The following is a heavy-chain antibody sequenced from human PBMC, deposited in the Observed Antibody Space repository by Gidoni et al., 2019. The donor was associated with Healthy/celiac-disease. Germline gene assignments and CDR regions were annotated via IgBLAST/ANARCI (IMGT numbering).Heavy chain of an antibody. CDR1: GGSISSGDYY. Sequence: QVQLQESGPGLVKPSQTLSLTCTVSGGSISSGDYYWSWIRQPPGKGLEWVGYIYYSGSTYYNPSLKSRVTISVDTSKNQFSLKLSSVTAADTAVYYCARDLSWFEGEKDGMDVWGQGTTVTVSS. CDR2: IYYSGST. CDR3: ARDLSWFEGEKDGMDV. J-gene: IGHJ6*02. V-gene: IGHV4-30-4*01. D-gene: IGHD3-10*01.